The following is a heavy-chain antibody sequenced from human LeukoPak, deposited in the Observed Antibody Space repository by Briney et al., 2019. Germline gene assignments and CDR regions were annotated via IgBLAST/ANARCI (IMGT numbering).Heavy chain of an antibody. Sequence: GGSLRLSCSASGFTFRSYSMNWVRQAPGRGLEWVSAIGPSSTYIYYADSVKGRFTISRDNAENSLYLQMNSLRVEDTAVYYCARAPTVLVGYCSSSSCQADYWGQGTLVTVSS. J-gene: IGHJ4*02. CDR3: ARAPTVLVGYCSSSSCQADY. V-gene: IGHV3-21*01. D-gene: IGHD2-2*01. CDR1: GFTFRSYS. CDR2: IGPSSTYI.